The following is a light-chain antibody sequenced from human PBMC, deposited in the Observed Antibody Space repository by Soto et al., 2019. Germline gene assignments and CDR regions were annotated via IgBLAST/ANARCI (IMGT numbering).Light chain of an antibody. V-gene: IGKV3D-15*01. CDR1: QSVTSSS. J-gene: IGKJ5*01. CDR3: QQYNNWPPIT. Sequence: EIVLTQFPGTLSLSPGERATLSCRASQSVTSSSLAWYQQKVGRAPRVLIYGASNRATGIPARFSGSGSGTEFTLTISSLQSEDFAVYYCQQYNNWPPITFGQGTRLEIK. CDR2: GAS.